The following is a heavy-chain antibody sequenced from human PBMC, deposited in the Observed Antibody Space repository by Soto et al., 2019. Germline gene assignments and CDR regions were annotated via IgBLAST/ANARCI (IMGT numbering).Heavy chain of an antibody. D-gene: IGHD1-26*01. CDR3: ARGRGPMTYRSYYFDY. J-gene: IGHJ4*02. CDR1: GGSFSGYY. Sequence: PSETLSLTCAVYGGSFSGYYWSWIRQPPGKGLEWIGEINHSGSTNYNPSLKSRVTISVDTSKNQFSLKLSSVTAADTAVYYCARGRGPMTYRSYYFDYWGQGTLVTFSS. CDR2: INHSGST. V-gene: IGHV4-34*01.